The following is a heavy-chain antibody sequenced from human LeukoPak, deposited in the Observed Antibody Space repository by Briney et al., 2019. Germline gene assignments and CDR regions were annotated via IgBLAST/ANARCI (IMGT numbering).Heavy chain of an antibody. J-gene: IGHJ3*02. CDR2: IYYSGST. V-gene: IGHV4-59*01. Sequence: PSETLSLTCTVSGGSISSYYWSWIRQPPGKGLEWIGYIYYSGSTNYNPSLKRRVTISVDTSKNQFSLKLSSVTAADTAVYYCARGLYYDFWSGPQVGAFDIWGQGTMVTVSS. CDR3: ARGLYYDFWSGPQVGAFDI. CDR1: GGSISSYY. D-gene: IGHD3-3*01.